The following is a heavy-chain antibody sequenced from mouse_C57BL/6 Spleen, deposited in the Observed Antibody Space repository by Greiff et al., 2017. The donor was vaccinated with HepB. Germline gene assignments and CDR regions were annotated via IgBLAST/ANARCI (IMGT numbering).Heavy chain of an antibody. CDR1: GFNIKDYY. J-gene: IGHJ3*01. Sequence: SGAELVKPGASVKLSCTASGFNIKDYYMHWVKQRTEQGLEWIGRIDPEDGETKYAPKFQGNATITADTSSNTAYLQLSSLTSEDTAVYYCARWGDLAYWGQGTLVTVSA. CDR2: IDPEDGET. V-gene: IGHV14-2*01. CDR3: ARWGDLAY.